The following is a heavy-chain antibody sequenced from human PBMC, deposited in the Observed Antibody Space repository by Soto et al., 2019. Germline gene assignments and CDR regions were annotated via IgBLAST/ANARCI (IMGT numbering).Heavy chain of an antibody. J-gene: IGHJ5*02. CDR3: AKDSVHNLYRTSSLEDCFGP. V-gene: IGHV3-23*01. D-gene: IGHD6-6*01. Sequence: GGSLRLSCEASGFIFSSYAITWVRQAPGKGLEWVSTISGTGVNTYYADSVKGRFTVSRGNSKNTVWLQMNSLRAADSSVYYCAKDSVHNLYRTSSLEDCFGPWGQGTLVTVS. CDR2: ISGTGVNT. CDR1: GFIFSSYA.